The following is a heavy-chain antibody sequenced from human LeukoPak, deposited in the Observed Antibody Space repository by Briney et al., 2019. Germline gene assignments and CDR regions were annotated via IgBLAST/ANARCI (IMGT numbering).Heavy chain of an antibody. CDR3: ARTAAGILNIDY. D-gene: IGHD6-13*01. Sequence: PSETLSLTCSVSGVSISSGSNYWGWIRQPPGKTLEWIGSIYSSGSTYYNLSLKSRVTISVDTSKNQFSLKLSSVTAADTAVYYCARTAAGILNIDYWGQGTLVTVSS. V-gene: IGHV4-39*07. CDR1: GVSISSGSNY. CDR2: IYSSGST. J-gene: IGHJ4*02.